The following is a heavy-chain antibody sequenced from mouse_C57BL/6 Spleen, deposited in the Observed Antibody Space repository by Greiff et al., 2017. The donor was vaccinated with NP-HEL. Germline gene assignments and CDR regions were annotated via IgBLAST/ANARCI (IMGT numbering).Heavy chain of an antibody. J-gene: IGHJ3*01. CDR3: ASLYDYDEGAFAY. D-gene: IGHD2-4*01. CDR1: GFTFSSYA. CDR2: ISDGGSYT. Sequence: DVQLVESGGGLVKPGGSLKLSCAASGFTFSSYAMSWVRQTPEKRLEWVATISDGGSYTYYPDNVKGRFTISRDNAKNNLYLQMSHLKSEDTAMYYCASLYDYDEGAFAYWGQGTLVTVSA. V-gene: IGHV5-4*01.